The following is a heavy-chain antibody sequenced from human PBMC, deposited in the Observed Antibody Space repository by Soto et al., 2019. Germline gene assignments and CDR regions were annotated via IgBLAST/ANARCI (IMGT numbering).Heavy chain of an antibody. V-gene: IGHV4-59*02. CDR3: ARRVSAYYDF. D-gene: IGHD2-8*01. CDR1: GASVSRYY. Sequence: QVQLQESGPGLVKPSETLSLTCTVSGASVSRYYVAWIRQSPGKGLEWIGFLYSSGSTNDNSSLNSRVTISVDTSKTQFSLRLSSVTAADTAVYYCARRVSAYYDFWGQGTRVTVSS. CDR2: LYSSGST. J-gene: IGHJ4*02.